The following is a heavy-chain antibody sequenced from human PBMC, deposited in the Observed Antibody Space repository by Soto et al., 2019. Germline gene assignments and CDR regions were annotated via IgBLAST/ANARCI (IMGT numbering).Heavy chain of an antibody. J-gene: IGHJ4*02. Sequence: GGSLRLSCAASGFTVSSNYMSWVRQAPGKGLEWVSVIYSGGSTYYADSVKGRFTISRDNSKNTLYLQMNSLRVEDTAVYYCAKRVGATVGRLDYWGQGTLVTVSS. CDR3: AKRVGATVGRLDY. V-gene: IGHV3-66*01. D-gene: IGHD1-26*01. CDR1: GFTVSSNY. CDR2: IYSGGST.